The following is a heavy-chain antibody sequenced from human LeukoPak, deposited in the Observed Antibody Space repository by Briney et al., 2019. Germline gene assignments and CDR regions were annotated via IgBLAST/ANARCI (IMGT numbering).Heavy chain of an antibody. Sequence: SETLSLTCTVSGGSISSGGYYWSWIRQHPGKGLEWIGYIYYSGCTYYNPSLKSRVTISVDTSKNQFSLKLSSVTAADTAVYYCARVQVSYYYYGMDVWGQGTTVTVSS. CDR1: GGSISSGGYY. CDR3: ARVQVSYYYYGMDV. J-gene: IGHJ6*02. V-gene: IGHV4-31*03. D-gene: IGHD4-11*01. CDR2: IYYSGCT.